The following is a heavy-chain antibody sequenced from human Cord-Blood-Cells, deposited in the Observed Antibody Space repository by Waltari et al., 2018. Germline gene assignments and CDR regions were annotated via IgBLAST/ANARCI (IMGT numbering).Heavy chain of an antibody. Sequence: QLQLQESGPGLVKPSETLSLTCTVSGGSISSSSYYWGWIRQPPGKGLEWIGSIYYSGSTYHNPSLKSRVTISVDTSKNQFSLKLSSVTAADTAVYYCARRYCSSTSCYWYFDLWGRGTLVTVSS. CDR3: ARRYCSSTSCYWYFDL. CDR2: IYYSGST. D-gene: IGHD2-2*01. J-gene: IGHJ2*01. V-gene: IGHV4-39*01. CDR1: GGSISSSSYY.